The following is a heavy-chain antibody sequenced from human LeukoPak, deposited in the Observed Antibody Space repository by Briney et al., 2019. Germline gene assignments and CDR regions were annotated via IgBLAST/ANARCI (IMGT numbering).Heavy chain of an antibody. CDR2: IYYSGST. CDR1: GGSINSSSYY. J-gene: IGHJ4*02. Sequence: PSETLSLTCTVSGGSINSSSYYWRWIRQPPGKGLEWIGGIYYSGSTYYNPSLNSRVTISVDTSKNQFSLKLSSVPAADTAVYYCASKMGDILTGYYYYFDYWGQGTLVTVSS. D-gene: IGHD3-9*01. CDR3: ASKMGDILTGYYYYFDY. V-gene: IGHV4-39*01.